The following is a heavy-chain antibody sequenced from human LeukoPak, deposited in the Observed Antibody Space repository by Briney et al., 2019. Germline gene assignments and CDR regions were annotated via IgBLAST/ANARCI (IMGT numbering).Heavy chain of an antibody. Sequence: GAPVKVSCKASGYTFTSYGISWVRQAPGQGLEWMGWISAYNGNTNYAQKLQGRVTMTTDTSTSTAYMELRSLRSDDTAVYYCARVPLFDVDTAMVSDYWGQGTLVTVSS. CDR1: GYTFTSYG. CDR2: ISAYNGNT. D-gene: IGHD5-18*01. V-gene: IGHV1-18*01. CDR3: ARVPLFDVDTAMVSDY. J-gene: IGHJ4*02.